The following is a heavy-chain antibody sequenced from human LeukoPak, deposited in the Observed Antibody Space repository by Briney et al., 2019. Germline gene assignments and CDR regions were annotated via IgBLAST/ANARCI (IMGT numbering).Heavy chain of an antibody. J-gene: IGHJ4*02. CDR3: ARDSKSVPSSTSCSFFDY. CDR1: GFSFSSYW. D-gene: IGHD2-2*01. CDR2: INQDGSER. V-gene: IGHV3-7*01. Sequence: GGSLRLSCAASGFSFSSYWMSWVRQAPGKGLEWAANINQDGSERYYVDSVKGRFTISRDNTKNSLYLQMNSLRAEDTAVYYCARDSKSVPSSTSCSFFDYWGQGTLVTVSS.